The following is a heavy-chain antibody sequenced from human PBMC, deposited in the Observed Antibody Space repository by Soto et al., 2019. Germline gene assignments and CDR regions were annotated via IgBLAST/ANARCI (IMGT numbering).Heavy chain of an antibody. CDR2: INHSGNT. D-gene: IGHD5-18*01. J-gene: IGHJ5*02. CDR3: ARIPVDTSMIYWLDP. CDR1: GWSFIGYY. Sequence: PLETLRLTCACLGWSFIGYYLSWIRQPPGKGLEWIGEINHSGNTNYNPSLKSRVIISVDTSKNLFSLKLTSVTAADTAVYYCARIPVDTSMIYWLDPWGQGTLVTVSS. V-gene: IGHV4-34*01.